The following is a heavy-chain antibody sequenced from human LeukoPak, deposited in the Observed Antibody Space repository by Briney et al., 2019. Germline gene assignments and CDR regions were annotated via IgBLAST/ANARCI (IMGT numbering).Heavy chain of an antibody. D-gene: IGHD5-18*01. V-gene: IGHV4-61*01. Sequence: PSETLSLTCTVFGGSVSSGTYYWSWIRQPPGKGLEWIGYIYYSGSTNYNPSLKSRVTISVDTSKNQFSLKLSSVTAADTAVYYCATGGYSYGYAKYYYYGMDVWGQGTTVTVSS. CDR1: GGSVSSGTYY. CDR2: IYYSGST. CDR3: ATGGYSYGYAKYYYYGMDV. J-gene: IGHJ6*02.